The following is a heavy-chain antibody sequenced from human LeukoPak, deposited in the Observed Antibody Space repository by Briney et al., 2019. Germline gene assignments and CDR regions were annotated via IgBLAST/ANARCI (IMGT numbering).Heavy chain of an antibody. CDR3: ARINRVPWVWFGELFSNWFDP. D-gene: IGHD3-10*01. CDR2: MNPNSGNT. J-gene: IGHJ5*02. V-gene: IGHV1-8*01. CDR1: GYTFTSYD. Sequence: GASVKVSCKASGYTFTSYDINWVRQATGQGLEWMGWMNPNSGNTGYAQKFQGRVTMTRNTSISTAYMELSSLRSEDTAVYYCARINRVPWVWFGELFSNWFDPWGQGTPVTVSS.